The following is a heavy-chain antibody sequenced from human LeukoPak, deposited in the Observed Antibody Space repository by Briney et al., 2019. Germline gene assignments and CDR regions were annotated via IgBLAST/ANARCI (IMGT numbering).Heavy chain of an antibody. CDR1: GFTFGDYA. V-gene: IGHV3-49*03. CDR3: TRDGAGSGWYVDVFDI. CDR2: IRSKGYGGTT. Sequence: GGSLRLSCTASGFTFGDYAISWFRQAPGKGLEWVGFIRSKGYGGTTEYAASVKGRFTISRDDSKSIAYLQMNSLKSEDTAVYCCTRDGAGSGWYVDVFDIWGQGTMVTVSS. D-gene: IGHD6-19*01. J-gene: IGHJ3*02.